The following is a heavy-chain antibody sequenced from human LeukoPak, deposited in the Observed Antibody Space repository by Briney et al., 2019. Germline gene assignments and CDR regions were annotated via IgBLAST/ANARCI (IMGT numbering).Heavy chain of an antibody. J-gene: IGHJ3*01. CDR1: RFRFSSFV. CDR2: ISDSGSST. Sequence: PGGSLRLSCAASRFRFSSFVMSWVRQAPGKGLEGVSSISDSGSSTYYADPVKGRFNISRDNSRNTLYLQMRSLRAEDTAVYYCARGGQVGAGTRAFHVWGQGTMVTVSS. CDR3: ARGGQVGAGTRAFHV. D-gene: IGHD1-26*01. V-gene: IGHV3-23*01.